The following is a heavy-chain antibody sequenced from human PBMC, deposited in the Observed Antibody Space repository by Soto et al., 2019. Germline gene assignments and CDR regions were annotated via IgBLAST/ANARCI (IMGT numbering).Heavy chain of an antibody. CDR1: SYSVSTTTYF. CDR3: ARHGPAGYCSGGSYNWFDP. J-gene: IGHJ5*02. D-gene: IGHD2-15*01. Sequence: QVQLQESGPGLVKPSETLSLTCTVSSYSVSTTTYFWAWIRQPPGKGLEWIGSIYYGGTTYYNSSLKSRVTISVDTSKNQFSLKLSSVTAADTAVYYCARHGPAGYCSGGSYNWFDPWGQGTLVTVSS. V-gene: IGHV4-39*01. CDR2: IYYGGTT.